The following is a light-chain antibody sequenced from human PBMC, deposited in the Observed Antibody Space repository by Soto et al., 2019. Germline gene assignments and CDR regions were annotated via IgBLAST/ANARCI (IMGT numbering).Light chain of an antibody. CDR3: QQYNNWPQT. J-gene: IGKJ1*01. Sequence: IVITPSPGTLSVSPGARSTLSCRASQSLSSDLAWYQQRPGQSPRLLIYAASTRAAGIPARFSGSGSGTEFTLTISSLQSEDFAVYYCQQYNNWPQTFGQGTKVDIK. CDR1: QSLSSD. V-gene: IGKV3-15*01. CDR2: AAS.